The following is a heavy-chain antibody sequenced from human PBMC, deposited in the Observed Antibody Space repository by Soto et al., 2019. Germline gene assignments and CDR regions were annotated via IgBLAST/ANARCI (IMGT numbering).Heavy chain of an antibody. J-gene: IGHJ2*01. CDR3: ARGTYGDFQTYWYFDL. V-gene: IGHV3-66*01. Sequence: EVQLVESGGGLVQPEGSLRLSCAASGFIVSSNFMSWVRQAPGQGLEWVSVIYVGGSTFYADSVKGRFTISRDNSRNTVYFEMNSLRAEDTAVYYCARGTYGDFQTYWYFDLWGRGTLVTVSS. D-gene: IGHD4-17*01. CDR1: GFIVSSNF. CDR2: IYVGGST.